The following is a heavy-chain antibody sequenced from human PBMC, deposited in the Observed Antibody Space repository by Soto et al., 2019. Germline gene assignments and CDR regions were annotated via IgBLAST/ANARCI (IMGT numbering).Heavy chain of an antibody. CDR2: ISFRGSDG. CDR1: GFSFSNSG. CDR3: AKDVTGTTNYFDE. J-gene: IGHJ4*02. Sequence: QVQLVESGGGVVQPGRSLRLSCAASGFSFSNSGMHWVRQAPGKGLERVAVISFRGSDGHYADSVKGRFTISRDISTNTLYLHMSSLRSEDTAVYYCAKDVTGTTNYFDEWGQGTLFTVSS. V-gene: IGHV3-30*18. D-gene: IGHD1-20*01.